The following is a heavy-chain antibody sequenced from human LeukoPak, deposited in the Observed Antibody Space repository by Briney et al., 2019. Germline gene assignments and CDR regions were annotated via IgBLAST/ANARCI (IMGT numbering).Heavy chain of an antibody. Sequence: GGSLRLSCAASGFAVSTNYLSWVRQAPGKGLGWVSVIYSDGSTYYTDSVKGRFTISRDNSKNTLYLQMNSLRPEDTAVYYCARDQRSESYYPWGWFDLWGQGTLVTVSS. J-gene: IGHJ5*02. CDR2: IYSDGST. CDR3: ARDQRSESYYPWGWFDL. V-gene: IGHV3-66*02. D-gene: IGHD1-26*01. CDR1: GFAVSTNY.